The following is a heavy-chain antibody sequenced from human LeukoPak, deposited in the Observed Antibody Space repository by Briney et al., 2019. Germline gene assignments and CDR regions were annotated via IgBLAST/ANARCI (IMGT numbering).Heavy chain of an antibody. V-gene: IGHV3-74*01. CDR2: INSDGSST. J-gene: IGHJ4*02. CDR1: GFTVSRHW. CDR3: ARDRGSTELDY. Sequence: GGSLRLSCAASGFTVSRHWMHWVRQAPGKGLVWVSRINSDGSSTSYADSVKGRFTISRDNAKNTLYLQMNSLRAEDTAVYYCARDRGSTELDYWGQRTLVTVSS. D-gene: IGHD6-13*01.